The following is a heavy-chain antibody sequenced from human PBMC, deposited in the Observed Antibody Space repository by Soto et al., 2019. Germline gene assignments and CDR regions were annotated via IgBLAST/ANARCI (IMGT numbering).Heavy chain of an antibody. V-gene: IGHV4-59*08. CDR1: GGSISTFY. CDR3: ARRFMVRGVIGWFDP. J-gene: IGHJ5*02. CDR2: ISYSGST. D-gene: IGHD3-10*01. Sequence: SETLSLTCSVTGGSISTFYWSWIRQPPGKGLEWIGDISYSGSTNYSPSLKSRVTMSVDTSKNQFSLKLSSVTAADTAVYYCARRFMVRGVIGWFDPWGKGTLVTVSS.